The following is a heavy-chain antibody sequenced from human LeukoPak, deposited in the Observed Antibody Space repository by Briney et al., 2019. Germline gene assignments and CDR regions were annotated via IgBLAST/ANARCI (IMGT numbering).Heavy chain of an antibody. CDR3: AKLGDILTGYPYYFDS. CDR2: IGGSGGST. CDR1: GFTFSSYA. Sequence: GGSLRLSCAASGFTFSSYAMSWVRQAPGKGLEWVSTIGGSGGSTYYADSVKGRFTISRDNSKNTLYLQMNSLRAEDTAVYYCAKLGDILTGYPYYFDSWGQGTLGTVSS. D-gene: IGHD3-9*01. J-gene: IGHJ4*02. V-gene: IGHV3-23*01.